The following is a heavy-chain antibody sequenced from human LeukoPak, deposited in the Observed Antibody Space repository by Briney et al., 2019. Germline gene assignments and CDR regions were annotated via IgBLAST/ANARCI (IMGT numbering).Heavy chain of an antibody. CDR2: IIPILGIA. D-gene: IGHD4-17*01. V-gene: IGHV1-69*04. CDR1: AYTFTTCG. CDR3: ARVAAYGDLPS. Sequence: ASVKVSCKASAYTFTTCGISWVRQAPGQGLEWMGRIIPILGIANYAQKFQGRVTITADKSTSTAYMELSSLRSEDTAVYYCARVAAYGDLPSWGQGTLVTVSS. J-gene: IGHJ5*02.